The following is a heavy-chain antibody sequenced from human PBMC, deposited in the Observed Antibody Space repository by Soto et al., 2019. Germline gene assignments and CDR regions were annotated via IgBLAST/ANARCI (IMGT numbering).Heavy chain of an antibody. D-gene: IGHD3-16*01. J-gene: IGHJ4*02. CDR3: AKEDGRGFDS. Sequence: QVQLVESGGGVVRPGRSLTLSCAASGFTFSSYGMHWVRQPPGKGLEWVAVIWYDGSNKYYTDSVKGRFTISRDNSKNTLYLQMNSLRAEDTAMYYCAKEDGRGFDSWGQGTLVTVSS. CDR2: IWYDGSNK. CDR1: GFTFSSYG. V-gene: IGHV3-33*03.